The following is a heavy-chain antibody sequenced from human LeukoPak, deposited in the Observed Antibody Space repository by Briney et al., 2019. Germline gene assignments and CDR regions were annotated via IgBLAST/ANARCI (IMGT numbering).Heavy chain of an antibody. D-gene: IGHD2/OR15-2a*01. Sequence: GGSLRLSCAASGFTFSSYAMSWVRQAPGKGLEWVSAISGSGGSTYYADSVKGRFTFSRDNSKDTLYLQMNSLRAEDTAVYYCARERPSMGYFDYWGQGTLVTVSS. CDR2: ISGSGGST. CDR1: GFTFSSYA. CDR3: ARERPSMGYFDY. V-gene: IGHV3-23*01. J-gene: IGHJ4*02.